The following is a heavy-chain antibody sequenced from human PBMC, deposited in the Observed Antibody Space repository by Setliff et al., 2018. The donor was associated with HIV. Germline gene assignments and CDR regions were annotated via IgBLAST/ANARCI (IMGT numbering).Heavy chain of an antibody. CDR2: IYSSGRT. V-gene: IGHV4-4*07. J-gene: IGHJ3*01. Sequence: ETLSLTCTVSGGSISGYYWSWIRQSAGKGLQWIGDIYSSGRTNYNPSLKSRVTMSLDTSKNQFSLRLNSVTAADTAVYYCARAGDSSGYPSNRERDAFDVWGQGTMVTVSS. D-gene: IGHD3-22*01. CDR1: GGSISGYY. CDR3: ARAGDSSGYPSNRERDAFDV.